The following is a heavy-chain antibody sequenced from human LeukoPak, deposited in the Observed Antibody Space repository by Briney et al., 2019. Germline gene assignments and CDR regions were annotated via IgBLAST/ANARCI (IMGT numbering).Heavy chain of an antibody. CDR3: AREASEYSGYVGY. J-gene: IGHJ4*02. Sequence: SVKVSCKASGGTFSSYDISWVRQAPGQGLERMGRIIPILGIANYAQKFQGRVTITADKSTSTAYMELSSLRSEDTAVYYCAREASEYSGYVGYWGQGTLVTVSS. V-gene: IGHV1-69*04. CDR2: IIPILGIA. CDR1: GGTFSSYD. D-gene: IGHD5-12*01.